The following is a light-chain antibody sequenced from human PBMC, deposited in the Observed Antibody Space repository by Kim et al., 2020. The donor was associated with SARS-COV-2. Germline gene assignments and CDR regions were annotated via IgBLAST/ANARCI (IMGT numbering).Light chain of an antibody. CDR3: CSYAGYYTV. Sequence: PGQSVTSSCTGTSSNVGSYNYVSWYQQHPGKAPKLIISDVSQRPSGVPDRFSGSKSGNTASLTISGLQTEDEADYYCCSYAGYYTVFGGGTQLTVL. J-gene: IGLJ2*01. CDR1: SSNVGSYNY. V-gene: IGLV2-11*03. CDR2: DVS.